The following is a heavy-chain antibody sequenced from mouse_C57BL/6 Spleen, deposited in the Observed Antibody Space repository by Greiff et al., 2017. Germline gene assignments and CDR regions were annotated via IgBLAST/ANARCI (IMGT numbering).Heavy chain of an antibody. Sequence: DVQLVESGGGLVKPGGSLKLSCAASGFTFSSYTMSWVRQTPEKRLEWVATISGGGGNTYYPDSVKGRFTISRDNAKNTLYLQMSRLRSEDTALYYCARYSNPFDYWGQGTTLTVSS. V-gene: IGHV5-9*01. CDR2: ISGGGGNT. CDR3: ARYSNPFDY. J-gene: IGHJ2*01. D-gene: IGHD2-5*01. CDR1: GFTFSSYT.